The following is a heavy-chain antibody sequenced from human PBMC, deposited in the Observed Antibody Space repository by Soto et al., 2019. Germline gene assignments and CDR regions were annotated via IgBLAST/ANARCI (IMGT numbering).Heavy chain of an antibody. V-gene: IGHV3-53*01. CDR2: IYSGGST. CDR1: GFTVSSNY. J-gene: IGHJ4*02. D-gene: IGHD3-22*01. Sequence: LRLSCAASGFTVSSNYMSWVRQAPGKGLEWVSVIYSGGSTYYADSVKGRFTISRDNSKNTLYLQMNSLRAEDTAVYYCARGQDYYDSSGYFLFDYWGQGTLVTVSS. CDR3: ARGQDYYDSSGYFLFDY.